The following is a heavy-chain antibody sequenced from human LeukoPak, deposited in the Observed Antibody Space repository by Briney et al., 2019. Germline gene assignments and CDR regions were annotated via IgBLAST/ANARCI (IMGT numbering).Heavy chain of an antibody. Sequence: PGGSLRLSCAASGFTFSSYGMHWVRQAPGKGLEWVAFIRYDGSNKYYADSVKGRFTISRDNSKNTLYLQMNSLRAEDTAVCYCAKLLWFGELLSPYYYYYMDVWGKGTTVTVSS. V-gene: IGHV3-30*02. CDR2: IRYDGSNK. J-gene: IGHJ6*03. D-gene: IGHD3-10*01. CDR3: AKLLWFGELLSPYYYYYMDV. CDR1: GFTFSSYG.